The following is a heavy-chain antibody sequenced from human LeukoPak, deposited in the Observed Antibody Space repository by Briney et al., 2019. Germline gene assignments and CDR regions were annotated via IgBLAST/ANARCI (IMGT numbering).Heavy chain of an antibody. CDR1: GFTFSSYA. CDR3: AKGDQRGYGYPPFDY. D-gene: IGHD5-18*01. CDR2: ISGSGGST. J-gene: IGHJ4*02. V-gene: IGHV3-23*01. Sequence: GGSLRLSCAASGFTFSSYAMSWVRQAPGQGLEWVSAISGSGGSTYYADSVKGRFTISRDNSKNTLYLQMNSLRAEDTAVYYCAKGDQRGYGYPPFDYWGQGTLVTVSS.